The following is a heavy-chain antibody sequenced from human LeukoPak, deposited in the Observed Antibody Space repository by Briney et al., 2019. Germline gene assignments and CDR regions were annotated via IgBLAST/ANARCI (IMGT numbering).Heavy chain of an antibody. D-gene: IGHD2-15*01. J-gene: IGHJ4*02. Sequence: PGGSLRLSCAASGFTFSSYSMNWVRQAPGKGLEWVSSISSSSSYIYYADSVKGRFTISRDNAKNSLYLQMNSLRAEDTAVYYCARSPPYCSGGSCPDYWGQGTLVTVSS. CDR3: ARSPPYCSGGSCPDY. CDR1: GFTFSSYS. CDR2: ISSSSSYI. V-gene: IGHV3-21*01.